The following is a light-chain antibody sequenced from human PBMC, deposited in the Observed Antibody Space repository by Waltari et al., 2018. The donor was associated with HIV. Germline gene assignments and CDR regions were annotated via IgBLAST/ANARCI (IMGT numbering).Light chain of an antibody. J-gene: IGLJ2*01. CDR2: EVS. CDR1: SSDVGGYNF. V-gene: IGLV2-14*01. CDR3: SSYTTTSNVEL. Sequence: QSALTQPASVSGSPGQSITISCAGSSSDVGGYNFVSWYQQHPGKAPKLMVYEVSNRPAGVSNLFSGSKSGHTASLTISGLQAEDEAVYYCSSYTTTSNVELFGGGTKLTVL.